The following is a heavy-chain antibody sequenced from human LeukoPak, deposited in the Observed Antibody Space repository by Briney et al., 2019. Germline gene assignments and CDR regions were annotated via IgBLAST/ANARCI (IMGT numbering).Heavy chain of an antibody. V-gene: IGHV4-39*01. J-gene: IGHJ4*02. CDR2: IYYSGST. Sequence: SETLSLTCTVSGGSISSSSYYWGWIRQPPGKGLEWIGSIYYSGSTYYNPSLKSRVTISVDTSKNQFSLKLSSVTAADTAVYYCAKLSGSYPAYFDYWGQGTLVTVSS. CDR3: AKLSGSYPAYFDY. D-gene: IGHD3-10*01. CDR1: GGSISSSSYY.